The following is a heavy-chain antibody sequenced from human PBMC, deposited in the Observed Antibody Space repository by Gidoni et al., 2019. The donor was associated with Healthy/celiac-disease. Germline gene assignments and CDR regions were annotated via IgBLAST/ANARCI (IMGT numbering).Heavy chain of an antibody. V-gene: IGHV4-61*02. CDR1: VGSISSGSYY. CDR2: IYTSGSP. D-gene: IGHD3-10*01. J-gene: IGHJ4*02. Sequence: QLQDSRPGLVTPSQTLSLTCTVPVGSISSGSYYWSWIRQPAGKGLEWIGRIYTSGSPNYNPSLKSRVTISVDTSKKQFSLKLSSVTAADTAVYYCARGGYYYGSGSSGGLYWGQGTLVTVSS. CDR3: ARGGYYYGSGSSGGLY.